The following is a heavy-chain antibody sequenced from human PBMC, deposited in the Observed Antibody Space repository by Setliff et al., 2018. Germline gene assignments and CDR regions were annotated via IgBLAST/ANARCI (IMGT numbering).Heavy chain of an antibody. V-gene: IGHV3-20*04. D-gene: IGHD3-22*01. CDR1: GFTFDDYG. J-gene: IGHJ3*02. CDR3: ARDYYYDSSGYRVSAFDI. Sequence: PGGSLRLSCAASGFTFDDYGMGWVRQAPGKGLEWVSGFNWNGGSTGYADSVKGRFTLSRDNAKNSLYLQMNSLRAEDTALYYCARDYYYDSSGYRVSAFDIWGHGTMVTVS. CDR2: FNWNGGST.